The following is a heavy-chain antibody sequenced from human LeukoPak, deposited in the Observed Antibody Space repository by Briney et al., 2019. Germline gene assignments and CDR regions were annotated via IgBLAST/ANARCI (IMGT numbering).Heavy chain of an antibody. CDR3: ARGDYGDYGYFDL. J-gene: IGHJ2*01. D-gene: IGHD4-17*01. Sequence: GGSLRLSXAASGFTFSSYEMNWVRQAPGKGLEWVSYIGSSGSTIYYADSVKGRFTISRDNAKNSLYLQMNSLRAEDTAVYYCARGDYGDYGYFDLWGRGTLVTVSS. CDR2: IGSSGSTI. V-gene: IGHV3-48*03. CDR1: GFTFSSYE.